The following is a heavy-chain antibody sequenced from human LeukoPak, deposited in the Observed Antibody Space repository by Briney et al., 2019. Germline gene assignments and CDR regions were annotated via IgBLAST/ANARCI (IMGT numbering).Heavy chain of an antibody. CDR1: GFTFSRYD. Sequence: GGSLRLSCAASGFTFSRYDMHWVRQVSGNGLEWVSAIGQDGDTYCPGSVKGRFTISRENARNSLYLQMNSLRAGDTGVYYCVRETPNAWRSAFDIWGQGTVVTVSS. CDR2: IGQDGDT. J-gene: IGHJ3*02. V-gene: IGHV3-13*01. CDR3: VRETPNAWRSAFDI. D-gene: IGHD1-1*01.